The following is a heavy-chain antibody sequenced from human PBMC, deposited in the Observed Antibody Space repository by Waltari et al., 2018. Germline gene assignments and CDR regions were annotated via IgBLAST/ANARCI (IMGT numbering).Heavy chain of an antibody. V-gene: IGHV4-39*01. CDR2: IYYTGSS. J-gene: IGHJ4*02. CDR3: ARHVGRPTPYYFDY. CDR1: GGSISSNTYY. Sequence: QLQLQESGPGLVKPSETLSLTCAVSGGSISSNTYYWGWIRTPQGEGLEWIGNIYYTGSSFYNTSLKSRVTISVDTSKNQFSLKLRSVTAADTAVYYCARHVGRPTPYYFDYWGQGTLVTVSS. D-gene: IGHD3-10*01.